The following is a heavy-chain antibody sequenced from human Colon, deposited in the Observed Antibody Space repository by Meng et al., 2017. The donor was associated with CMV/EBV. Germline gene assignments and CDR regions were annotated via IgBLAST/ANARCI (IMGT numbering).Heavy chain of an antibody. CDR3: ARGVVSTPFDY. CDR1: GYSFATHW. D-gene: IGHD2-15*01. V-gene: IGHV5-51*01. CDR2: IHCGDSKT. J-gene: IGHJ4*02. Sequence: GESLKISCKSSGYSFATHWIGWVRQMPGEDLEWIGMIHCGDSKTIYSPFFQGQVTISADKSISTAYLQWTSLKASDTAIYYCARGVVSTPFDYWGQGTLVTVSS.